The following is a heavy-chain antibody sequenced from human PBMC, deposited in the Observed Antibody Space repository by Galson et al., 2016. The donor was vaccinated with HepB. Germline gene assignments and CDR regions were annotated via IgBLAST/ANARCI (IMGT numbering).Heavy chain of an antibody. Sequence: SLRLSCAASGFPVSSNYMNWVRLAPGKGLEWVSTIFAGATTFYADSVKGRFTISRDNSKNTVYLQMSSLRADDTAVYYCARGPDYSDYIYWYFDLWGRGTLVTVSS. CDR3: ARGPDYSDYIYWYFDL. J-gene: IGHJ2*01. CDR2: IFAGATT. V-gene: IGHV3-53*01. CDR1: GFPVSSNY. D-gene: IGHD4-11*01.